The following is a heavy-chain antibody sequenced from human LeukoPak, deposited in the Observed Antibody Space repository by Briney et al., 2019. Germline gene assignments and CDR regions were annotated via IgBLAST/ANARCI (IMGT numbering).Heavy chain of an antibody. Sequence: GGSLRLSCVASGLTLSSYDMHWVRQAPGKGLEWVAVIWYDGSNKYYADSVKGRFTISRDNSKNTLYLQMNSLRAEDTAVYYCARDPAFDYWGQGTLVTVSS. J-gene: IGHJ4*02. CDR1: GLTLSSYD. CDR2: IWYDGSNK. CDR3: ARDPAFDY. V-gene: IGHV3-33*08.